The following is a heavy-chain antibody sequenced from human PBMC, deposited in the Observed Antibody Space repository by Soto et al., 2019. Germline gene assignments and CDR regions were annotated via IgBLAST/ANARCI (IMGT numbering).Heavy chain of an antibody. J-gene: IGHJ5*02. V-gene: IGHV1-69*01. CDR2: SIPIFGTS. D-gene: IGHD5-12*01. CDR1: GCTFNNQA. Sequence: QVQLVQSGAEVKKPGSSVKVSCKASGCTFNNQAINCVRQAPGQGLEWMGGSIPIFGTSNYAQKFQGRVTITADESTRRAYMARSRLRSEDTAVYYCVRGKMREMATILRDKWFEPWGQGPVVTVSS. CDR3: VRGKMREMATILRDKWFEP.